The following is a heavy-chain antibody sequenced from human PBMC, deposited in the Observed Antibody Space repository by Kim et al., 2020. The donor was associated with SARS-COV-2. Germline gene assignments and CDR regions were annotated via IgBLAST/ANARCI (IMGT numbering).Heavy chain of an antibody. CDR1: GDSVTSGDYY. Sequence: SETLSLTCTVSGDSVTSGDYYWSWIRQPPGKGLEWIGYIYYSGITYYNPSLKSRVTISVDTSKNQFSLQLNSVTATDTAVYYCGRVLVGATSPIDSWGLG. V-gene: IGHV4-30-4*01. CDR2: IYYSGIT. CDR3: GRVLVGATSPIDS. D-gene: IGHD1-26*01. J-gene: IGHJ4*02.